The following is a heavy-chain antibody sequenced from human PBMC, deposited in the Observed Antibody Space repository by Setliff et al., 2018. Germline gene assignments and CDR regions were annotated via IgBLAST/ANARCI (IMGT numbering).Heavy chain of an antibody. Sequence: GGSLRLSCAASAFTFKNYWMSWVRQAPGKGLEWVANIKGDGSEKFYLDSVKGRFTISRDNAKSTLYLQMNSLRAEDTAVYYCAKDGDNYHDSGDYYHEFDYWGQGAQVTVSS. D-gene: IGHD3-22*01. V-gene: IGHV3-7*03. J-gene: IGHJ4*02. CDR1: AFTFKNYW. CDR2: IKGDGSEK. CDR3: AKDGDNYHDSGDYYHEFDY.